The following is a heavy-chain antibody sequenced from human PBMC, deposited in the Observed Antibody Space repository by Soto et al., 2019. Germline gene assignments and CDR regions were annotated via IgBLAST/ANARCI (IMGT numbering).Heavy chain of an antibody. Sequence: QVQLVQSGAEVKKPGASVKVSCKASGYTFTSYGISWVRQAPGQGLERMGWISAYNGNTNYAQKLQGRVTMTTDTSTSTAYMELRSLRSDDTAVYYCARLTMVRGAENVQLDYYYCGMDVWGQGTTVTVSS. V-gene: IGHV1-18*04. J-gene: IGHJ6*02. CDR1: GYTFTSYG. CDR2: ISAYNGNT. CDR3: ARLTMVRGAENVQLDYYYCGMDV. D-gene: IGHD3-10*01.